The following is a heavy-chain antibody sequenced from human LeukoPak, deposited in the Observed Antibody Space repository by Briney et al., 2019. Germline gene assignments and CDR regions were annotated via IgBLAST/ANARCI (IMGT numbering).Heavy chain of an antibody. CDR3: AKKWGVGTTTLDYFDY. D-gene: IGHD1-26*01. V-gene: IGHV3-23*01. Sequence: GGSLRLSCAASGFTFDSYAMSWVRQAPGKGLEWVSSISGSGYSTYYGDSVKGRFTISRDNSKNMLYLQMNSLTDEDTAVYYCAKKWGVGTTTLDYFDYWGQGTLVTVSS. CDR2: ISGSGYST. J-gene: IGHJ4*02. CDR1: GFTFDSYA.